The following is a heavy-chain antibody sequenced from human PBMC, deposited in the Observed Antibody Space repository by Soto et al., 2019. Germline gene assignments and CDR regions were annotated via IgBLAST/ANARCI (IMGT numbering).Heavy chain of an antibody. D-gene: IGHD6-13*01. CDR1: GGTFSSYA. Sequence: QVQLVQSGAEVKKPGSSVKVSCKASGGTFSSYAISWVRQAPGQGLEWMGGIIPIFGTANYAQKFQGRVTITADESTSTAYMELSSLRSEDTAVYYCARDRRGLRHFSAAGTDLVGQYYFDYWGQGTLVTVSS. CDR3: ARDRRGLRHFSAAGTDLVGQYYFDY. V-gene: IGHV1-69*01. J-gene: IGHJ4*02. CDR2: IIPIFGTA.